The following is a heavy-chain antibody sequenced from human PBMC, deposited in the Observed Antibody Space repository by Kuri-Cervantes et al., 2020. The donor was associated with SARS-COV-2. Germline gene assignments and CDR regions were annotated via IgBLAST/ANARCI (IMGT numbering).Heavy chain of an antibody. CDR1: GGSISSSRYY. CDR3: ARGGVGREQQLVRFDP. J-gene: IGHJ5*02. V-gene: IGHV4-39*07. CDR2: IYYSGST. Sequence: GSLRPSCTVSGGSISSSRYYWGWIRQPPGKGLEWIGSIYYSGSTYYNPSLKSRVTISVDTSKNQFSLKLSSVTAADTAVYYCARGGVGREQQLVRFDPWGQGTLVTVSS. D-gene: IGHD6-13*01.